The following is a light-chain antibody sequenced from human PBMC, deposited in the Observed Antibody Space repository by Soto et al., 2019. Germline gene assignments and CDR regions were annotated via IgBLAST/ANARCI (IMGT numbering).Light chain of an antibody. V-gene: IGKV3-15*01. J-gene: IGKJ2*01. Sequence: EIVMTQSPATLSVSPGERATLSCRASQSVSSNLAWYQQKPGQAPRLLIYGASTRATGIPARFSGSGSGTEFTIPISSLQSEDYAAYYCQQYNNWPPYTFGQGTKLEIK. CDR2: GAS. CDR3: QQYNNWPPYT. CDR1: QSVSSN.